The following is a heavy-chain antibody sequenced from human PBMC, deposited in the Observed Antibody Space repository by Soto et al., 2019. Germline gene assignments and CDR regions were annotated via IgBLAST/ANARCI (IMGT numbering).Heavy chain of an antibody. CDR3: ARATYYDFWSGYSNWFDP. CDR1: GGSVSSGSYY. D-gene: IGHD3-3*01. CDR2: IYYSGST. Sequence: QVQLQESGPGLVKPSETLSLTCTVSGGSVSSGSYYWSWIRQPPGKGLEWIGYIYYSGSTNYNPSLKSRVTIPVDTSKNQFSLKLSSVTAAETAVYYCARATYYDFWSGYSNWFDPWGQGTLVPVSS. V-gene: IGHV4-61*01. J-gene: IGHJ5*02.